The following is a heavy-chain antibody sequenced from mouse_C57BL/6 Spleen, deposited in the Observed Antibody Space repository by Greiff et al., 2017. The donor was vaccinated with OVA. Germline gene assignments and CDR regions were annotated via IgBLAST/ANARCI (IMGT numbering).Heavy chain of an antibody. CDR3: ARSLWAMDY. D-gene: IGHD1-1*02. Sequence: VKLMESGPELVKPGASVKISCKASGYAFSSSWMNWVKQRPGKGLEWIGRIYPGDGDTNYNGKFKGKATLTADKSSSTAYMQLSSLTSEDSAVYFCARSLWAMDYWGQGTSVTVSS. V-gene: IGHV1-82*01. J-gene: IGHJ4*01. CDR2: IYPGDGDT. CDR1: GYAFSSSW.